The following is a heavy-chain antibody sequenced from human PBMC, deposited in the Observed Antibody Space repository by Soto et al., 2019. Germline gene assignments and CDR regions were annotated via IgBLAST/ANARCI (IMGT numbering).Heavy chain of an antibody. D-gene: IGHD3-10*01. CDR2: ISWNSRNI. CDR1: GFRFEDYG. Sequence: EVQLVESGGGLVQPGRSQRLSCAASGFRFEDYGMHWVRQAPGKGLEWVSSISWNSRNIAYADSVKGRFTVSRDNAKNSLYLHMNSLRPEYTALYYCAKDISRYQLVLITEGMDVWGQGTTVTVSS. J-gene: IGHJ6*02. V-gene: IGHV3-9*01. CDR3: AKDISRYQLVLITEGMDV.